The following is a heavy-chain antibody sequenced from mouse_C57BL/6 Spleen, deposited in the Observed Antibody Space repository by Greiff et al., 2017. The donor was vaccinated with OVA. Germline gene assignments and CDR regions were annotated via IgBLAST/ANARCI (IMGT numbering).Heavy chain of an antibody. J-gene: IGHJ3*01. Sequence: QVQLKESGAELARPGASVKMSCKASGYTFTSYTMHWVKQRPGQGLEWIGYINPSSGYTKYNQKFKDKATLTADKSSSTAYMQLSSLTSEDSAVYYCASGDSSGPWFAYWGQGTLVTVSA. CDR1: GYTFTSYT. CDR3: ASGDSSGPWFAY. D-gene: IGHD3-2*02. V-gene: IGHV1-4*01. CDR2: INPSSGYT.